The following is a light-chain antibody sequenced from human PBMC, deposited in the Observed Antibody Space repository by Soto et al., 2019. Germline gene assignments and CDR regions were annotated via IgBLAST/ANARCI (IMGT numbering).Light chain of an antibody. Sequence: QAVVTQEPSLTVSPGGTVTLTCGSSTGAVTSGHYPYWFQQKPGQAPRTLIYDTTKKHSWTPARFSGSLLGGKAALTLTGAHPEDEAEYYCLLSYTRARHVVFGGGTKLTVL. CDR2: DTT. CDR1: TGAVTSGHY. V-gene: IGLV7-46*01. CDR3: LLSYTRARHVV. J-gene: IGLJ2*01.